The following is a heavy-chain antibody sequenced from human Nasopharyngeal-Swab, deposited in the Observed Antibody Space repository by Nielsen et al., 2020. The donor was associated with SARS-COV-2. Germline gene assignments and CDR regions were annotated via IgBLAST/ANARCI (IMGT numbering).Heavy chain of an antibody. D-gene: IGHD5-12*01. CDR3: ARDTSVDIVLLYYGMDV. V-gene: IGHV3-30*03. CDR1: GFTFNSHG. CDR2: ISFDGSKK. Sequence: GGSLRLSCAASGFTFNSHGMHWVRQAPGKGLEWVAVISFDGSKKYYADSVKGRFTISRDSSKNTLYLQMNSLRAEDTAVYYCARDTSVDIVLLYYGMDVGGKGTTVTVS. J-gene: IGHJ6*04.